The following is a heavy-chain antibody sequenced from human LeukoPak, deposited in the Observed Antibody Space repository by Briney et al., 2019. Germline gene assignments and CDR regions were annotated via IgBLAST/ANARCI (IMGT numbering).Heavy chain of an antibody. Sequence: GSLRLSCAASGFIFKSYWMSWIRQPPGKGLEWIGSIYYSGNTYYSPSLMSRVTISVDTSKNQFSLNLSSVTAADTAMYYCARAPHFFDSSGSRYYFDYWGQGALVTVSS. CDR2: IYYSGNT. CDR3: ARAPHFFDSSGSRYYFDY. D-gene: IGHD3-22*01. CDR1: GFIFKSYW. J-gene: IGHJ4*02. V-gene: IGHV4-39*07.